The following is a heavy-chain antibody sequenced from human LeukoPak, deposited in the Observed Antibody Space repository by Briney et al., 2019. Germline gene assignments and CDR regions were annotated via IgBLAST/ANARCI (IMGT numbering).Heavy chain of an antibody. V-gene: IGHV1-2*06. CDR3: ARVYDYGGESNYFDC. CDR2: INPNNGGT. J-gene: IGHJ4*02. CDR1: GYTFTSYY. Sequence: ASVNVSCKASGYTFTSYYMHWVRQAPGQGLEWMGRINPNNGGTTYAQKFQGRVTMTRDSSISTAYMELNRLRSDDAAVYYCARVYDYGGESNYFDCWGQGSLVTVSS. D-gene: IGHD4-23*01.